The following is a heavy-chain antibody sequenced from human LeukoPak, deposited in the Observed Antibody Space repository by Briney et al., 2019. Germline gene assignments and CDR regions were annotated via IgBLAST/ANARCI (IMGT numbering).Heavy chain of an antibody. D-gene: IGHD2-15*01. V-gene: IGHV4-30-2*01. CDR2: IYHSGST. CDR1: GGSISSGGYS. Sequence: SETLSLTCAVSGGSISSGGYSWSWIRQPPGKGLEWIGYIYHSGSTYYNPSLKSRVTISVDTSKNQFSLKLSSVTAADTAVYYCARDRTRTPYYYYGMDVWGQGTTVTVSS. J-gene: IGHJ6*02. CDR3: ARDRTRTPYYYYGMDV.